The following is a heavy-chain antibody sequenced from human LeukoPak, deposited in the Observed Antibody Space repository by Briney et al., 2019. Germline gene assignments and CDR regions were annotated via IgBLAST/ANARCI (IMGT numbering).Heavy chain of an antibody. CDR2: IYSGGST. CDR1: GFIVSSKY. Sequence: GGSLRLSCAASGFIVSSKYMSWVRQAPGKGLEWVSVIYSGGSTYYAASVEGRFTISRDNSKNTVYLQMNNLRIDDTAVYYCARAGPIDYWGQGTLVTVSS. J-gene: IGHJ4*02. V-gene: IGHV3-53*01. CDR3: ARAGPIDY.